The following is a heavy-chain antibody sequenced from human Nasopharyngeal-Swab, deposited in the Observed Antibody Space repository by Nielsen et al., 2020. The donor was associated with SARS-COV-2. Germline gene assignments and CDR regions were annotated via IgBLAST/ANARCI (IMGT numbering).Heavy chain of an antibody. CDR2: IIASGVTT. CDR1: GITFSSYE. J-gene: IGHJ3*02. V-gene: IGHV3-23*01. D-gene: IGHD2-2*02. Sequence: GEPLKISCAAFGITFSSYEMSWVRQSPGKGLEWVSSIIASGVTTYYADPAKGRFTIARDNSKNTLYLQMNSLRAEDTALYYCAKGLYDAFDIWGQGTMVTVSS. CDR3: AKGLYDAFDI.